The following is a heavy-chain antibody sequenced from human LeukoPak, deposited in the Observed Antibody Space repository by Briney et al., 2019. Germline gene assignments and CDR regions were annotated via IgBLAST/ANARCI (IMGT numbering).Heavy chain of an antibody. Sequence: PGGSLRLSCAASGFTFSIYNMNWVRQTPGKGLEWVSGIRGSDGSTYYADSVKGRFTISSDTSKNTLYLQMNSLRAEDTAVYYCAKDPYGNSPGAFDIWGQGTMVSVSS. CDR2: IRGSDGST. V-gene: IGHV3-23*01. J-gene: IGHJ3*02. CDR3: AKDPYGNSPGAFDI. D-gene: IGHD4-23*01. CDR1: GFTFSIYN.